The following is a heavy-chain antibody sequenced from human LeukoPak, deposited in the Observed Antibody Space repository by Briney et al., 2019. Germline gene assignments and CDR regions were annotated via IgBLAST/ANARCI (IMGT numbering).Heavy chain of an antibody. Sequence: RGSLRLSCAASGFTFSSYWMSWVRQAPGKGLEWVANIKQDGSEKYYVDSVKGRFTISRDNAKNSLYLQMNSLRAEDTAVYYCARDLETVVPRYYFDYWGQGTLVTVSS. CDR3: ARDLETVVPRYYFDY. D-gene: IGHD4-23*01. CDR2: IKQDGSEK. CDR1: GFTFSSYW. J-gene: IGHJ4*02. V-gene: IGHV3-7*01.